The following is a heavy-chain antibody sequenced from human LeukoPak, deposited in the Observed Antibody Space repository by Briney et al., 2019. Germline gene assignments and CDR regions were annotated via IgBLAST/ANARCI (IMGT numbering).Heavy chain of an antibody. CDR2: IYYSGST. Sequence: SETLSLTCTVSGGSISSGDYYWSWIRQPPGKGLEWIGYIYYSGSTYYNPSLKSRVTISVDTSKNQFSLKLSSVTAADTAVYYCARSASKTGTTLTWGQGTLVTVSS. CDR1: GGSISSGDYY. CDR3: ARSASKTGTTLT. V-gene: IGHV4-30-4*01. D-gene: IGHD1-7*01. J-gene: IGHJ5*02.